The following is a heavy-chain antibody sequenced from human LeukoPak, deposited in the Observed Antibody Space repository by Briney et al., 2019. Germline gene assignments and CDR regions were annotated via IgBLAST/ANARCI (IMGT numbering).Heavy chain of an antibody. D-gene: IGHD6-19*01. CDR1: GYTFTGYY. CDR2: INPNSGGT. CDR3: ARSPWAAVAVSSWFDP. V-gene: IGHV1-2*02. Sequence: GASVKVSCKASGYTFTGYYMHWVRQAPGQGLEWMGWINPNSGGTNYAQKFQGRVTMTRDTSISTAYMELSRLRSDDTAVYYCARSPWAAVAVSSWFDPWGQGTLVTVSS. J-gene: IGHJ5*02.